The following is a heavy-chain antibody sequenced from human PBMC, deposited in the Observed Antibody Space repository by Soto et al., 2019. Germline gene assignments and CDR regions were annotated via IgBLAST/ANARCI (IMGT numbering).Heavy chain of an antibody. J-gene: IGHJ4*02. CDR2: IIPIFGTA. CDR1: GGTFSSYA. V-gene: IGHV1-69*05. D-gene: IGHD5-18*01. Sequence: ASVKVSCKASGGTFSSYAISWVRQAPGQGLEWMGGIIPIFGTANYAQKFQGRVTITRDTSASTAYMELSSLRSEDTAVFYCARVRLGYSYGYGSFDYWGQGTLVTVSS. CDR3: ARVRLGYSYGYGSFDY.